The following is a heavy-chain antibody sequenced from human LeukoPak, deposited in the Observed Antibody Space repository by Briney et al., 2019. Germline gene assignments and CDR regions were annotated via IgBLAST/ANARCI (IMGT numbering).Heavy chain of an antibody. V-gene: IGHV5-51*01. J-gene: IGHJ5*02. Sequence: GASLQISCKGSGSIFTSYWIGWVRQLPGKGLEWMGIIYPGDSDTRYSPSFQGQATISADKSISTAYLQWSSLKASDTAMYYCAIRVGPWGQGTLVTVSS. CDR1: GSIFTSYW. CDR2: IYPGDSDT. CDR3: AIRVGP. D-gene: IGHD2-2*01.